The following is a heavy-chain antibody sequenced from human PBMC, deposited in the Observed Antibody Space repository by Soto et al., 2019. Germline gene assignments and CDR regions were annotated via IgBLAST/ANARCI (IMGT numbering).Heavy chain of an antibody. D-gene: IGHD3-10*01. CDR3: ARSGYYGSGSYYG. Sequence: GGSLRLSCAASGFTFSSYAMHWVRQAPGKGLEWVAVISYDGSNKYYADSVKGRFTISRDNSKNTLYLQMNSLRAEDTAVYYCARSGYYGSGSYYGWGQGTLVTVSS. V-gene: IGHV3-30-3*01. J-gene: IGHJ4*02. CDR2: ISYDGSNK. CDR1: GFTFSSYA.